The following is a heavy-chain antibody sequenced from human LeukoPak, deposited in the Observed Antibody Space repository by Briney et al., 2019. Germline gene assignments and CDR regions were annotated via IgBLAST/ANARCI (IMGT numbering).Heavy chain of an antibody. J-gene: IGHJ4*02. D-gene: IGHD2-8*01. Sequence: SETLSLTRAVYGGSFSGYYWSWIRQPPGKGLEWIGEINHSGSTNYNPSLKSRVTISIDTSKNQFSLKLSSMTAADTAVYYCARQWGRLGFDYWGQGTLVTVSS. CDR2: INHSGST. CDR1: GGSFSGYY. CDR3: ARQWGRLGFDY. V-gene: IGHV4-34*01.